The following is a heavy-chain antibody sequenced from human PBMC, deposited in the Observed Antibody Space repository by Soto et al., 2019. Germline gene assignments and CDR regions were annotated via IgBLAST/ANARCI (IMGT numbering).Heavy chain of an antibody. V-gene: IGHV1-2*07. CDR2: IAPSSGGT. CDR1: GYTFTDSH. CDR3: ATDLGSGRIP. Sequence: QVQLVQSGSEVKKPGASVRVSCKTSGYTFTDSHLHWVRQAPGQGLEWMGWIAPSSGGTKFARKFQGRVTLTRDTSISTAYMELSSLRSDDTAVYFCATDLGSGRIPWGQGTLVTVSS. D-gene: IGHD6-25*01. J-gene: IGHJ5*02.